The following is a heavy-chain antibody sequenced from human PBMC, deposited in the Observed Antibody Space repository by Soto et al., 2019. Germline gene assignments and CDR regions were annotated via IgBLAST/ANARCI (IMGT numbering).Heavy chain of an antibody. V-gene: IGHV5-51*01. CDR1: GYSFTSYW. Sequence: PXXSLKISFKGSGYSFTSYWIGWVPQMPGKGLEWMGIIYPGDSDTRYSPSFQGQVTISADKSISTAYLQMNRMRVEDTAVYHCARDPGNDAAIDYWGQGTLVTVSS. CDR2: IYPGDSDT. J-gene: IGHJ4*02. CDR3: ARDPGNDAAIDY. D-gene: IGHD6-25*01.